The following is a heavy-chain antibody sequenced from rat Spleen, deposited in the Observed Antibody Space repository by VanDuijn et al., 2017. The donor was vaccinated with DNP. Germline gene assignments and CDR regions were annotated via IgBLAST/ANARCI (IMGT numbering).Heavy chain of an antibody. V-gene: IGHV2-6*01. CDR3: ARWGDY. CDR2: ISSGGST. J-gene: IGHJ2*01. CDR1: GFSLTSHT. Sequence: QVQLKESGPGLVQPSQTLSLTCTVSGFSLTSHTVSWVRQPPGKGLEGIAAISSGGSTYYNSASKSRLSISRDTSKSQVFLKMNSLQTEDTAMYFCARWGDYWGQGVMVTVSS.